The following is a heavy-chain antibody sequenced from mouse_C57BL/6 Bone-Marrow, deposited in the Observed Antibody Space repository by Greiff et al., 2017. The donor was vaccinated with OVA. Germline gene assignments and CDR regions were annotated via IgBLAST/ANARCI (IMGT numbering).Heavy chain of an antibody. J-gene: IGHJ2*01. CDR3: ARSGYGNRLDY. D-gene: IGHD2-1*01. CDR2: ISSGSSTI. CDR1: GFTFSSFG. V-gene: IGHV5-17*02. Sequence: EVKLQESGGGLVQPGGSRKLSCAASGFTFSSFGMHWVRQAPEKGLEWVAYISSGSSTIYYADTVKGRFTISRDNPKNTLFLQMTSLRSEDTAMYYCARSGYGNRLDYWGQGTTLTVSS.